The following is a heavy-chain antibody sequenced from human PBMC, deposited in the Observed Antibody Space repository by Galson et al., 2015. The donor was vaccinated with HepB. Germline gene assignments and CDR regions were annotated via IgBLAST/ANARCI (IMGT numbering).Heavy chain of an antibody. V-gene: IGHV1-69*13. CDR2: IIPIFRSP. J-gene: IGHJ3*01. CDR1: GDTFSTYS. Sequence: SVKVSCKASGDTFSTYSINWVRQAPGQGLEWMGGIIPIFRSPSYSQKFQGRITITADESTRTANMELTTLTSADTAVYYCARTFEYSSAFGSYHTFPVWGQGTLVTVSS. CDR3: ARTFEYSSAFGSYHTFPV. D-gene: IGHD3-16*01.